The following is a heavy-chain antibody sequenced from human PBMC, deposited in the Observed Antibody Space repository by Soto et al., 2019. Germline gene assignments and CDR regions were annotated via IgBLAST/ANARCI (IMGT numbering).Heavy chain of an antibody. CDR1: GGSISSYY. V-gene: IGHV4-59*01. Sequence: QVQLQESGPGLVKPSETLSLTCTVSGGSISSYYWSWIRQPPGKGREWMGYIYSSGSTNYNPSLKTRVTISVDTSKNQFSLKLSSVTAADTAVYYCARDRCTSCYDYYYGMDVWGQGTTVTVSS. CDR2: IYSSGST. CDR3: ARDRCTSCYDYYYGMDV. D-gene: IGHD2-2*01. J-gene: IGHJ6*02.